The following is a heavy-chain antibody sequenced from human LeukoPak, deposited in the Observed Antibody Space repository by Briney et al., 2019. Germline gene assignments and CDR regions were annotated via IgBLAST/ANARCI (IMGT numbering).Heavy chain of an antibody. V-gene: IGHV3-7*01. Sequence: GVSLTLFCAVSGFIFSSYWMRWVRQARGKALEWVANIKQDGSEKYYVDSVKARFTIPRDIAKNSLYLQMNSLRAEDTAVYYGARTQGYCSSTSCYEDYWGQGTLVTVSS. CDR2: IKQDGSEK. J-gene: IGHJ4*02. CDR1: GFIFSSYW. D-gene: IGHD2-2*01. CDR3: ARTQGYCSSTSCYEDY.